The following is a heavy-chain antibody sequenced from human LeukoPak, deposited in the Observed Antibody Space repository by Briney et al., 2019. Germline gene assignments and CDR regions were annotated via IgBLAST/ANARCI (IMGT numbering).Heavy chain of an antibody. CDR2: ISYDGSNK. J-gene: IGHJ4*02. CDR3: ARTVAGTGYFDY. CDR1: GFTFSSSA. Sequence: GGSLRPSCAASGFTFSSSAMHWVRQAPGKGLEWVAVISYDGSNKYYADSVKGRFTISRDNSKNTLYLQMNSLRAEDTAVYYCARTVAGTGYFDYWGQGTLVTVSS. V-gene: IGHV3-30-3*01. D-gene: IGHD6-19*01.